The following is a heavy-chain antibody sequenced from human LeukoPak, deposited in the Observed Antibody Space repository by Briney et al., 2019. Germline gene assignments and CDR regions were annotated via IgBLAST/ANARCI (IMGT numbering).Heavy chain of an antibody. CDR1: GASIRSGDYY. Sequence: SETLSLTCTVSGASIRSGDYYWSWIRQPPGKGLGWIGYIYDSGSTYYNPSLKSRITISVDTSENRFSLKLSSVTATDTAVYYCARDCSGGSCYGAFDIWGQGTMVTVSS. J-gene: IGHJ3*02. CDR2: IYDSGST. V-gene: IGHV4-30-4*01. CDR3: ARDCSGGSCYGAFDI. D-gene: IGHD2-15*01.